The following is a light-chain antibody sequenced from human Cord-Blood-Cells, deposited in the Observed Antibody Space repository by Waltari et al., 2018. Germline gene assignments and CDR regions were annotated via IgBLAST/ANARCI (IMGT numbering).Light chain of an antibody. CDR1: QSLLHSNGDTY. Sequence: DIAMTQPPLSLPVTPGAPASISCRSSQSLLHSNGDTYLDGYLQKPGQSPQLLIYLGSNRASGVPDRFSGSGSGTDFTLKISRVEAEDVGVYYCMRALQTLQTTLTFGGGTKVEMK. J-gene: IGKJ4*01. CDR2: LGS. V-gene: IGKV2-28*01. CDR3: MRALQTLQTTLT.